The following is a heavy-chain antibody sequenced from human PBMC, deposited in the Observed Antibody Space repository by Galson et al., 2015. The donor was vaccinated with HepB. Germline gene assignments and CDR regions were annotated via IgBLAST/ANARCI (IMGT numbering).Heavy chain of an antibody. CDR3: ARDPGWQQLVLYYFDY. Sequence: SLRLSCAASGFTFSSYAMHWVRQAPGKGLEWVAVISYDGSNKYYADSVKGRFTISRDNSKNTLYLQMNSLRAEDTAVYYCARDPGWQQLVLYYFDYWGQGTLVTVSS. V-gene: IGHV3-30*04. J-gene: IGHJ4*02. D-gene: IGHD6-13*01. CDR2: ISYDGSNK. CDR1: GFTFSSYA.